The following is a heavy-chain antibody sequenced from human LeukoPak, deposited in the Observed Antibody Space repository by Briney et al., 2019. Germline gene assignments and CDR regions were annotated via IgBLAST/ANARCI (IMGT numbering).Heavy chain of an antibody. CDR3: ARDFPARGYGMDV. J-gene: IGHJ6*02. CDR1: GYNFTGYY. Sequence: GASVKVSCKASGYNFTGYYVHWVRQVPGKGLEWMGWINPNGGGTNYAQKFQDRVSMTRDTSISTAYMELSRLRFDDTAVYYCARDFPARGYGMDVWGQGTTVTV. D-gene: IGHD3-10*01. V-gene: IGHV1-2*02. CDR2: INPNGGGT.